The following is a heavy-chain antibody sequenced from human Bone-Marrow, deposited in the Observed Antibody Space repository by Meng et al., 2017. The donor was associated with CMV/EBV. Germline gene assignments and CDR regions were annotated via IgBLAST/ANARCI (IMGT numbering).Heavy chain of an antibody. CDR3: ARAVEWVGEDYYYYGMDV. V-gene: IGHV3-21*01. CDR2: ISSSSSYI. J-gene: IGHJ6*02. D-gene: IGHD3-3*01. CDR1: GFTCSSYS. Sequence: GGSLRLSCAASGFTCSSYSMNWVRQAPGKGLEWVSSISSSSSYIYYADSVKGRFTISRDNAKNSLYLQMSSLRAEDTAVYYCARAVEWVGEDYYYYGMDVWGQGTTVTVSS.